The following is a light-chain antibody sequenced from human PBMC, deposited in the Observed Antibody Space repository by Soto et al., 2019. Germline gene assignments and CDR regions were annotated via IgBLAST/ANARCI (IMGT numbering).Light chain of an antibody. CDR1: QSVSSSY. V-gene: IGKV3-20*01. CDR3: QQYGSSPFT. Sequence: ESVLTQSPGTLSMSPGVRATLSCRASQSVSSSYSAWYQQKPGQAPRLLIYGASRRATGIPDRFSGSGSGTDFTLTISRLEPEDFAVYYCQQYGSSPFTFRPGTKVDIK. J-gene: IGKJ3*01. CDR2: GAS.